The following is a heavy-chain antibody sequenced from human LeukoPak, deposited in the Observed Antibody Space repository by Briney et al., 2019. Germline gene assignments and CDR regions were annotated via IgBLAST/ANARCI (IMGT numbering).Heavy chain of an antibody. J-gene: IGHJ4*02. D-gene: IGHD3-22*01. CDR3: ARTDYFDSGGYPTDY. CDR1: GFTFSSYE. CDR2: ISSSGSTT. Sequence: GGSLRLSCAASGFTFSSYEMNWVRQAPGKGLGRGSYISSSGSTTYYAHSFKGRFTISRDNAKNSLYLQMNSLRAEDTAVYYCARTDYFDSGGYPTDYWGQGTLVTVSS. V-gene: IGHV3-48*03.